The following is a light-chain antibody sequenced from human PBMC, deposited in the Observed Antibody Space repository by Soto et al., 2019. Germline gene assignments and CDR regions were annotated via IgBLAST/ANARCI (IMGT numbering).Light chain of an antibody. J-gene: IGLJ1*01. CDR3: SSYTTSNTRQIV. Sequence: QSVLTQPASVSGSPGQSITISCTGTSSDVVGYNYVSWYQHHPGKAPKLMIYDVSNRPSGVSNRFSGSKSGNTASLTISGLQPEDEADYYCSSYTTSNTRQIVFGKGTKVTVL. CDR2: DVS. CDR1: SSDVVGYNY. V-gene: IGLV2-14*03.